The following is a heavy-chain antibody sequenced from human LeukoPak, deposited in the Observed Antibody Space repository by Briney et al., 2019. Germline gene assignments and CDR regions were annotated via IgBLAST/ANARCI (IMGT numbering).Heavy chain of an antibody. V-gene: IGHV1-18*01. Sequence: ASVKVSCKASGYTFTSYGISWVRQAPGQGLEWMGWISAYNGNTSYAQKLQGRVTMTTDTSTSTAYMELRSLRSDDTAVYYCARVRITIFGVVPNYYYYGMDVWGQGTTVTVSS. CDR3: ARVRITIFGVVPNYYYYGMDV. D-gene: IGHD3-3*01. CDR2: ISAYNGNT. CDR1: GYTFTSYG. J-gene: IGHJ6*02.